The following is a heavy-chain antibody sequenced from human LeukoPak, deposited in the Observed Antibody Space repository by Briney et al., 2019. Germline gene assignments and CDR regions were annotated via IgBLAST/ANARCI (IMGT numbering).Heavy chain of an antibody. D-gene: IGHD3-3*01. CDR1: GFTFSSYW. V-gene: IGHV3-7*01. Sequence: GSLRLSCAASGFTFSSYWMSWVRQAPGKGLEWVANIKQDASEKYYVDSVKGRFTISRDNAKKSLYLQMNSLRAEDTAVYYCARQGEARYDFWSGLTIRYYYYMDVWGKGTTVTVSS. J-gene: IGHJ6*03. CDR3: ARQGEARYDFWSGLTIRYYYYMDV. CDR2: IKQDASEK.